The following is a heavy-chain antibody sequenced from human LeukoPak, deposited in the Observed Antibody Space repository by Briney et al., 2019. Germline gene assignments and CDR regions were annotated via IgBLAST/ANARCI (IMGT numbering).Heavy chain of an antibody. Sequence: PGGSLRLSCAASGFTFSSYAMSWVRQFPGKGLEWVSSISSSSSYIYYADSVKGRFTISRDNAKNSLYLQMNSLRAEDTAVYYCARVGRGSGSYYTNYFDYWGQGTLVTVSS. J-gene: IGHJ4*02. CDR1: GFTFSSYA. D-gene: IGHD3-10*01. CDR2: ISSSSSYI. V-gene: IGHV3-21*01. CDR3: ARVGRGSGSYYTNYFDY.